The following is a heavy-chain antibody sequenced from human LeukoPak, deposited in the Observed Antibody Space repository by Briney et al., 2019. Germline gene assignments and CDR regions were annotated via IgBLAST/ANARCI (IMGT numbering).Heavy chain of an antibody. J-gene: IGHJ4*02. CDR2: IYHSGST. V-gene: IGHV4-38-2*02. CDR1: GYSISSGYY. CDR3: ARGVSSSRLPRDPFDY. D-gene: IGHD6-13*01. Sequence: SETLSLTCTVSGYSISSGYYWGWIRQPPGKGLEWIGSIYHSGSTNYNPSLKSRVTISVDTSKNQFSLKLSSVTAADTAVYYCARGVSSSRLPRDPFDYWGQGTLVTVSS.